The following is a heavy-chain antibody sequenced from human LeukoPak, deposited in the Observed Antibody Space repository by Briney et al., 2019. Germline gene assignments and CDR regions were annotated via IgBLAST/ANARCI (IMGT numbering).Heavy chain of an antibody. Sequence: GGSLRLSCAASGLIFGSYGMSWVRQAPGTGLEWVSSISTSGGNTYYADSVRGRFTISRDNSKNTLYLQMNSLRAEDTAVYYCARDHVLLNLFDYWGQGTLVTVSS. CDR2: ISTSGGNT. J-gene: IGHJ4*02. V-gene: IGHV3-23*01. CDR1: GLIFGSYG. CDR3: ARDHVLLNLFDY. D-gene: IGHD3-10*01.